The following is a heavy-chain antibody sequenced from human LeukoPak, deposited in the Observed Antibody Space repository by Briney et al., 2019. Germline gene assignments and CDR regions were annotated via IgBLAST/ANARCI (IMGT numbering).Heavy chain of an antibody. V-gene: IGHV1-46*01. CDR3: ARDSRRKPYFDY. CDR2: INPSGGST. J-gene: IGHJ4*02. CDR1: GYTFTSYY. D-gene: IGHD1-14*01. Sequence: ASVNVSCKASGYTFTSYYMHWVRQAPGQGLEWMGIINPSGGSTSYAQKFQGRVTMTRDTSTSTVYMELSSLRSEDTAVYYCARDSRRKPYFDYWGQGTLVTVSS.